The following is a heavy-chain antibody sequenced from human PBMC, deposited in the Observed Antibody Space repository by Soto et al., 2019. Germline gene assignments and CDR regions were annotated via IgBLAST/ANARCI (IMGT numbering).Heavy chain of an antibody. CDR2: ISWNSGSI. CDR3: AKTTYCSSTSCYDAFDI. Sequence: DVQLVESGGGLVQPGRSLRLSCAASGFTFDDYAMHWVRQAPGKGLEWVSGISWNSGSIGYADSVKGRFTISRDNAKNSLYLQMNSLRAEDTALYYCAKTTYCSSTSCYDAFDIWGQGTMVTVSS. V-gene: IGHV3-9*01. J-gene: IGHJ3*02. CDR1: GFTFDDYA. D-gene: IGHD2-2*01.